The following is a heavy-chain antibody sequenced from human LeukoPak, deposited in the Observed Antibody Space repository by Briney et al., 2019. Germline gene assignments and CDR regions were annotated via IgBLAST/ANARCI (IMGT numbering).Heavy chain of an antibody. CDR3: ARDHRLGVYYYGSGSYYKALGY. Sequence: GGSLRLSCAASGFTFSSYGMHWVRQAPGKGLEWVAVIWYDGSNKYYADSVKGRFTISRDNSKNTLYLQMNSLRAEDTAVYYCARDHRLGVYYYGSGSYYKALGYWGQGTLVTVSS. CDR2: IWYDGSNK. J-gene: IGHJ4*02. V-gene: IGHV3-33*01. CDR1: GFTFSSYG. D-gene: IGHD3-10*01.